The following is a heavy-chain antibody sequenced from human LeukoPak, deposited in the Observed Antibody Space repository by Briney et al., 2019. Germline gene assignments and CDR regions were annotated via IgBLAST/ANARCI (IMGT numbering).Heavy chain of an antibody. D-gene: IGHD6-13*01. Sequence: GGSLRLSCAASGFTFSSYGMHWVRQAPGKRLEWVAFIRYDGSNKYYADSVKGRFTISRDNSKNTLYLQMNSLRAEDTAVYYCAKDKYSSSWYFDYWGQGTLVTVSS. CDR2: IRYDGSNK. V-gene: IGHV3-30*02. CDR1: GFTFSSYG. J-gene: IGHJ4*02. CDR3: AKDKYSSSWYFDY.